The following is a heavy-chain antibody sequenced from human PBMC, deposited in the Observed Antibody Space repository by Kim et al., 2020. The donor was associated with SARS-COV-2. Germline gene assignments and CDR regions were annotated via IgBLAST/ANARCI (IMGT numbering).Heavy chain of an antibody. CDR1: GGSISSSSYY. V-gene: IGHV4-39*07. J-gene: IGHJ5*02. Sequence: SETLSLTCTVSGGSISSSSYYWGWIRQPPGKGLEGIGSIYYSGSTYYNPSLKSRVTISVDTSKNQFSLKLSSVTAADTAVYYCAREGVDSSGWTWGQGTLVTVSS. CDR2: IYYSGST. CDR3: AREGVDSSGWT. D-gene: IGHD6-19*01.